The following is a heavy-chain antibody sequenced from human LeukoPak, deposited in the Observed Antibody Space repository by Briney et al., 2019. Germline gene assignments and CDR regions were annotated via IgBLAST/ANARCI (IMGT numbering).Heavy chain of an antibody. D-gene: IGHD6-19*01. CDR3: AREIAEQWLVLHDAFDI. J-gene: IGHJ3*02. V-gene: IGHV3-48*03. Sequence: GGSLRLSCAASGFTFSSYEMNWVRQAPGKGLEWVSYISSSGSTIYYADSVKGRFTISRDNAKNSLYLQMNSLGAEDTAVSYCAREIAEQWLVLHDAFDIWGQGTMVTVSS. CDR1: GFTFSSYE. CDR2: ISSSGSTI.